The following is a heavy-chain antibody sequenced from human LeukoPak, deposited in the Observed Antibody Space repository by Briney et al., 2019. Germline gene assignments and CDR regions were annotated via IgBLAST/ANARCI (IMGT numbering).Heavy chain of an antibody. J-gene: IGHJ4*02. Sequence: ASETLSLTCAVYGGSFSGYYWSWIRQPPGKGLEWIGEINHSGSTNYNPSLKSRVTISVDTSKNQFSLKLSSVTAADTAVYYCARGFRWFGDHTAFDYWGQGTLVTVSS. V-gene: IGHV4-34*01. CDR3: ARGFRWFGDHTAFDY. D-gene: IGHD3-10*01. CDR1: GGSFSGYY. CDR2: INHSGST.